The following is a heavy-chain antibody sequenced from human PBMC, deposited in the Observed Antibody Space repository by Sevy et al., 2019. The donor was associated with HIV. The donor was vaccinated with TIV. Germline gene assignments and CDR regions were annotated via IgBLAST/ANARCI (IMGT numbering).Heavy chain of an antibody. Sequence: GGSLRLSCTASGFTFSSYAMSWVRQAPGKGLEWVSAISGSGGSTYYVNSVKGRFTISRDNSKNTQDLQMNSMRAEDTDVYYFSKGSSTSCYRPTFDYWGQGALVTVSS. J-gene: IGHJ4*02. CDR3: SKGSSTSCYRPTFDY. V-gene: IGHV3-23*01. D-gene: IGHD2-2*02. CDR2: ISGSGGST. CDR1: GFTFSSYA.